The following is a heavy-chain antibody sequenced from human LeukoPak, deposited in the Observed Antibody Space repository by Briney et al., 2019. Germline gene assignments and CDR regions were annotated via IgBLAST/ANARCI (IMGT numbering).Heavy chain of an antibody. CDR1: GFTFSNYW. D-gene: IGHD6-13*01. J-gene: IGHJ4*02. Sequence: GGSLRLSCAASGFTFSNYWMHWVRQAPGKGLVWVSRINSDGSTTNYADSVKGRFTVSRDNAKNTLYLQMNSLRAEDTAVYYCARDLGYSSSWLDYWGQGTLVTVSS. CDR3: ARDLGYSSSWLDY. CDR2: INSDGSTT. V-gene: IGHV3-74*01.